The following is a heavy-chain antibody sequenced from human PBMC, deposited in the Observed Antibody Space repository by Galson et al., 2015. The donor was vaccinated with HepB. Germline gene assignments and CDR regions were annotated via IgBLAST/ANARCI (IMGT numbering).Heavy chain of an antibody. CDR3: ARATVEGFDC. V-gene: IGHV3-74*01. CDR2: INGDGGST. D-gene: IGHD4-23*01. J-gene: IGHJ4*02. CDR1: GFTLSSNW. Sequence: LRLSCAASGFTLSSNWMHWVRQVPGKRLVWVSRINGDGGSTTYADSVKGRFTVSRDNAKNTLYLQMNRLRAEDTAVYYCARATVEGFDCWGQGTLVTVSS.